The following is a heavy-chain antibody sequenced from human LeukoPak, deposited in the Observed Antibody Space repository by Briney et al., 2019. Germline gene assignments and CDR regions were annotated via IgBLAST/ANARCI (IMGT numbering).Heavy chain of an antibody. D-gene: IGHD2-21*01. CDR3: ATSNDAKIAPFDH. Sequence: PSETLSLTCTVSGVSMSAYQWSWVRQSPEKGLEWIGCINTKGETSYNPSLKSRVTTSVDTSKSQFSLRLTSVTAADTAVYYCATSNDAKIAPFDHWGQGAPVTGSS. CDR1: GVSMSAYQ. J-gene: IGHJ4*02. CDR2: INTKGET. V-gene: IGHV4-4*09.